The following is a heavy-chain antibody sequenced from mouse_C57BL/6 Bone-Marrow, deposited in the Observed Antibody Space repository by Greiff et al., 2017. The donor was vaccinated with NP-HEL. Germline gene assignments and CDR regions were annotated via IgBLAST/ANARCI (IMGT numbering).Heavy chain of an antibody. D-gene: IGHD2-1*01. CDR1: GFTFSDYY. J-gene: IGHJ4*01. Sequence: DVKLVQPGGGLVQPGGSLKLSCAASGFTFSDYYMYWVRQTPEKRLEWVAYISNGGGSTYYPDTVKGRFTISIDNAKNTLYLQLSRLKSEDTAMYYCARRGVDYYGSYYAKDKGGQGNAVSVSS. CDR2: ISNGGGST. V-gene: IGHV5-12*01. CDR3: ARRGVDYYGSYYAKDK.